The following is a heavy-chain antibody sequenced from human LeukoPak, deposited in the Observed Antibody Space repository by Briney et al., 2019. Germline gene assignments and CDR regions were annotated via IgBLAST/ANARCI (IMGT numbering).Heavy chain of an antibody. D-gene: IGHD1-26*01. CDR2: IYYSGRT. J-gene: IGHJ3*02. CDR3: ARDIRWDSAFQWELPVFDAFDI. Sequence: SGPTLVKPSETLSLTCTVSGGSISSYYWSWIRQPPGKGLEWIGYIYYSGRTNYNPSLKSRVTISVDTSKNQFSLKLSSVTAADTAVYYCARDIRWDSAFQWELPVFDAFDIWGQGTMVTVSS. CDR1: GGSISSYY. V-gene: IGHV4-59*12.